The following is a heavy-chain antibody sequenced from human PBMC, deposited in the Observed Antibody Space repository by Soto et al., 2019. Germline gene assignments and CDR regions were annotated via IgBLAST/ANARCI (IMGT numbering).Heavy chain of an antibody. D-gene: IGHD5-18*01. CDR2: ISGSGGST. Sequence: AVGSLRLSCAASGVTCISYAMSWVRQAPGKGLEWVSAISGSGGSTYYADSVKGRFTISRDNSKNTLYLQMNSLRAEDTAVYYCAKVHRGIQLWPTGVWGQGTTVTVSS. V-gene: IGHV3-23*01. J-gene: IGHJ6*02. CDR3: AKVHRGIQLWPTGV. CDR1: GVTCISYA.